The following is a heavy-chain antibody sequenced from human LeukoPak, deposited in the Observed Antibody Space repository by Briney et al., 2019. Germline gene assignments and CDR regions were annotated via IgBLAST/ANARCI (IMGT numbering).Heavy chain of an antibody. D-gene: IGHD3-10*01. CDR3: AKDGRQRKTYLYGSESANAFDF. CDR2: ISGSGGST. CDR1: GFTFSSYA. Sequence: GGSLRLSCAASGFTFSSYAMSWVRQAPGEGLEWVSAISGSGGSTYYADSAKGRFTISRDNSKNTLYLQMNSLRAEDTAVYYCAKDGRQRKTYLYGSESANAFDFWGQGTMVTVSS. J-gene: IGHJ3*01. V-gene: IGHV3-23*01.